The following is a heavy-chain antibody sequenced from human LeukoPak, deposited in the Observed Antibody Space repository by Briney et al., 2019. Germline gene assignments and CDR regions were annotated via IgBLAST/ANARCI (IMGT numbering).Heavy chain of an antibody. CDR1: GFIFSDYY. V-gene: IGHV3-11*06. Sequence: GGSLRLSCAASGFIFSDYYMTWIRQAPGKGLEWVSSVSSSSSYIYYADSVKGRFTISRDNAKNSLYLQMNSLRAEDTAVYYCARDGGYSGYDYDYWGQGTLVTVSS. J-gene: IGHJ4*02. CDR2: VSSSSSYI. D-gene: IGHD5-12*01. CDR3: ARDGGYSGYDYDY.